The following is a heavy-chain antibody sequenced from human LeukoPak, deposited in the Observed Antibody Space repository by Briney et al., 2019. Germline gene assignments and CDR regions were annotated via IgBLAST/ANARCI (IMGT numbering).Heavy chain of an antibody. V-gene: IGHV1-69*05. CDR3: AREIISGYFQH. D-gene: IGHD6-25*01. CDR2: IIPIFGTP. Sequence: SVKVSCKASGGTFSSYAISWVRQAPGQGLEWMGGIIPIFGTPNYAQKFQGRVTITTDESTSTAYMELSSLRSEDTAVYCCAREIISGYFQHWGQGTLVIVSS. J-gene: IGHJ1*01. CDR1: GGTFSSYA.